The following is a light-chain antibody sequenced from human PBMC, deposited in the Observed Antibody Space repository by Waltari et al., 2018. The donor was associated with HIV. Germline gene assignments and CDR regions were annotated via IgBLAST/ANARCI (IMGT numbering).Light chain of an antibody. V-gene: IGKV1-39*01. J-gene: IGKJ1*01. CDR2: AAS. Sequence: IKITPAPPSLSASVGDRVNITCRASQSTSNFLNWYQQKPGKAPKLLISAASSLQSGVPSRFSGSGSGTDFTLTISSLQPEDFATYYCQQSYTTPRTFGQWTKVEIK. CDR1: QSTSNF. CDR3: QQSYTTPRT.